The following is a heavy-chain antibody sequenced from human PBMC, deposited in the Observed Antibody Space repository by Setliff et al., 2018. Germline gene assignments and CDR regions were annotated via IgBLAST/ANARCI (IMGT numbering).Heavy chain of an antibody. CDR2: IKQDGSEK. V-gene: IGHV3-7*01. J-gene: IGHJ6*02. CDR1: GFTFSSYW. D-gene: IGHD3-10*01. CDR3: ARDHAYGSRFYYYYYNMDV. Sequence: PGESLKISCAASGFTFSSYWMSWVRQAPGKGLEWVANIKQDGSEKYYVVSVKGRFTISRDNAKNSLYLQMNSLRAEDTAVYYCARDHAYGSRFYYYYYNMDVWGQGTTVTVSS.